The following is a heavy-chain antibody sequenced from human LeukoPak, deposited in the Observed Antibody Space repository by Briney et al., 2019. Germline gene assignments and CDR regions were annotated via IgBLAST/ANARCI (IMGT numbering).Heavy chain of an antibody. J-gene: IGHJ4*02. V-gene: IGHV1-2*02. CDR2: INPNSGDT. CDR1: GYTFTGYA. D-gene: IGHD3-16*01. Sequence: GASVKVSCKASGYTFTGYAMHWVRQAPGQGLEWMGWINPNSGDTKYAQKFQGRVTMTRDTSISTAYMELSRLRSDDTAVYYCATQRGSYLWGTDFDYWGQGTLVTVSS. CDR3: ATQRGSYLWGTDFDY.